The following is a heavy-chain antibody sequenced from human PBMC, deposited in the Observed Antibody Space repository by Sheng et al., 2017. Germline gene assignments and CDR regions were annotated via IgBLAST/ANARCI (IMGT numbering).Heavy chain of an antibody. Sequence: QVQLVQSGAEVKKPGSSVKVSCKASGGTFSSYAISWVRQAPGQGLEWMGGIIPIFGTANYAQKFQGRVTITTDESTSTAYMELSSLRSEDTAVYYCARDRVVGAFLPSGWFDPWGQGTLVTVSS. V-gene: IGHV1-69*05. CDR3: ARDRVVGAFLPSGWFDP. CDR2: IIPIFGTA. D-gene: IGHD1-26*01. J-gene: IGHJ5*02. CDR1: GGTFSSYA.